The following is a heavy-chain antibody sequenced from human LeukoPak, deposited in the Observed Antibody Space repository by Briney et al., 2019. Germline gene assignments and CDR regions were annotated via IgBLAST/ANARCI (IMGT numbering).Heavy chain of an antibody. J-gene: IGHJ4*02. D-gene: IGHD1-26*01. CDR2: IYYSGST. V-gene: IGHV4-30-4*08. Sequence: SQTLSLTCTVSGGSISSGDYYWSWIRQPPGKGLEWIGYIYYSGSTYYNPSLKSRVTISVDTSKNQFSLKLSSVTVADTAVYYRAREGGSYLIDYWGQGTLVTVSS. CDR3: AREGGSYLIDY. CDR1: GGSISSGDYY.